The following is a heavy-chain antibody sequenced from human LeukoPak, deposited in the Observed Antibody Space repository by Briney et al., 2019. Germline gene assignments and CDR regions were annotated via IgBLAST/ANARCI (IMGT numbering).Heavy chain of an antibody. V-gene: IGHV4-59*13. Sequence: SETLSLTCTVPVGSIGTYYWSWVRQTPGKGLEWIGFIYSSGSTSYNPSLKSRVTMSVDTSNNHFSLRLSSVTAADTAVYYCARARDGYTYYYYGMDVWGQGTTVTVSS. CDR3: ARARDGYTYYYYGMDV. J-gene: IGHJ6*02. CDR2: IYSSGST. CDR1: VGSIGTYY. D-gene: IGHD5-24*01.